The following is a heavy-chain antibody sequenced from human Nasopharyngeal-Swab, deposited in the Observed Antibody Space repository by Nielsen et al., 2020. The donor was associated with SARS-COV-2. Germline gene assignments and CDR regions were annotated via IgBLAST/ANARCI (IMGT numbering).Heavy chain of an antibody. CDR3: AGRNRHFSIGAGGGSDAFDI. D-gene: IGHD2-15*01. V-gene: IGHV5-10-1*01. CDR2: IDPSDSYT. J-gene: IGHJ3*02. CDR1: GYSFTSYW. Sequence: GESLKISCKGSGYSFTSYWISWVRQMPGKGLEWMGRIDPSDSYTNYSPSFQGHVTISADKSISTAYLQWSSLRASNTAMYYCAGRNRHFSIGAGGGSDAFDIWGQGTMVTVSS.